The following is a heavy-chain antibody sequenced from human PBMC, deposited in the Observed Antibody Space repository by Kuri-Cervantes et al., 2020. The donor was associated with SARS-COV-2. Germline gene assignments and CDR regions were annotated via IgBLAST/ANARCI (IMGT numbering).Heavy chain of an antibody. CDR3: ARHPTPYCGGDCYLDWFDP. CDR1: GGSISSSSYY. J-gene: IGHJ5*02. Sequence: SETLSLTCTVSGGSISSSSYYWGWIRQPPGKGLEWIVSIYYSGSTYSNPSLKSRVTISVDTSKNQFSLKLSSVTAADTAVYYWARHPTPYCGGDCYLDWFDPWGQGTLVTVSS. V-gene: IGHV4-39*01. CDR2: IYYSGST. D-gene: IGHD2-21*02.